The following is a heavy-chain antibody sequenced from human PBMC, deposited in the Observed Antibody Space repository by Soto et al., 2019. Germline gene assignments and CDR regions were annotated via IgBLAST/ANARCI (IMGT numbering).Heavy chain of an antibody. CDR3: ARGVQGDILAGTIDY. V-gene: IGHV3-7*01. CDR2: IKQDGSEK. CDR1: GFTFSSYW. Sequence: GGSLRLSCAASGFTFSSYWMSWVRQAPGKGLEWVANIKQDGSEKYYVDSVKGRFTISRDNAKNSLYLQMNSLRAEDTAVYYCARGVQGDILAGTIDYWGQGTLVTVSS. D-gene: IGHD3-9*01. J-gene: IGHJ4*02.